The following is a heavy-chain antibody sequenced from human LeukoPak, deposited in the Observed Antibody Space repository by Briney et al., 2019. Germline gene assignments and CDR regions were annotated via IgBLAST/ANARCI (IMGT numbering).Heavy chain of an antibody. CDR1: GRSISSYY. D-gene: IGHD1-26*01. V-gene: IGHV4-59*01. CDR3: ARGYVGATPEPLDY. Sequence: SETLSLTCTVSGRSISSYYWSWIRQPPGKGLEWIGYIYYSGSTNYNPSLKSRVTISVDTSKNQFSLKLSSVTAADTAVYYCARGYVGATPEPLDYWGQGTLVTVSS. J-gene: IGHJ4*02. CDR2: IYYSGST.